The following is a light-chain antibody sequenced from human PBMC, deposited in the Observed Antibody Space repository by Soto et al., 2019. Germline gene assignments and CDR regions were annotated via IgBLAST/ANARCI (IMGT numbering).Light chain of an antibody. Sequence: EIVLTQAPGTLSLSPGERATLSCRASQTIINNYLALYQQKPGQAPRLLIHDASSSATGIPDRFSGSGSGTDFTLTISRLEPEDSAVYYCQQCATSPLTFGQGTKVEIK. CDR3: QQCATSPLT. CDR1: QTIINNY. V-gene: IGKV3-20*01. CDR2: DAS. J-gene: IGKJ1*01.